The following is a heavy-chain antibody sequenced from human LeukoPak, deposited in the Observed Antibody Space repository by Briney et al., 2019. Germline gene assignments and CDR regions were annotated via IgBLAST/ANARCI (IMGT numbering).Heavy chain of an antibody. Sequence: GGSLRLSCAASGFTVSINYMSWVRQAPGNGPEWFSSISSGSDYTFYAVSVRGRFTIFRDNSKNTMYLQMNSLRVGDTAVYYCAKIGVIGHWYYDLWGRGTLVTVSS. CDR2: ISSGSDYT. CDR1: GFTVSINY. CDR3: AKIGVIGHWYYDL. V-gene: IGHV3-23*01. J-gene: IGHJ2*01. D-gene: IGHD3/OR15-3a*01.